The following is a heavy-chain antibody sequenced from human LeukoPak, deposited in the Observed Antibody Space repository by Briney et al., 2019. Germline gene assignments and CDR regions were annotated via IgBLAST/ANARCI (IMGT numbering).Heavy chain of an antibody. J-gene: IGHJ4*02. Sequence: GGSLRLSCAASGFTFSSYSMNWVRQAPGKGLELVSSISSSSSYIYYSDSVKGRFTISRDNAKNSLYLQMNSLRAEDTAVYYCARFAYCGGDCYSARNFDYWGQGTLVTVSS. D-gene: IGHD2-21*02. V-gene: IGHV3-21*01. CDR3: ARFAYCGGDCYSARNFDY. CDR1: GFTFSSYS. CDR2: ISSSSSYI.